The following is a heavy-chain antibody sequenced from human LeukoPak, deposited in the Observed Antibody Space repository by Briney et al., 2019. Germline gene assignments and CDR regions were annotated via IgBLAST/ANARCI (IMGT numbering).Heavy chain of an antibody. CDR3: VRHSRVVAFDY. CDR1: GVSISNHY. V-gene: IGHV4-59*08. J-gene: IGHJ4*02. Sequence: PSETLSLTCTVSGVSISNHYSSWIRQPPGKGLEWIGYIYYTGNTNYNPSLKSRVTISEDTSKDQVSLKLSSVTAADTAVYYCVRHSRVVAFDYWGQGNLVTVSS. CDR2: IYYTGNT. D-gene: IGHD2-15*01.